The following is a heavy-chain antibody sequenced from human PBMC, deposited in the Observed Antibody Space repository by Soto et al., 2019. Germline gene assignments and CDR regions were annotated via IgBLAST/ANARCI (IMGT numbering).Heavy chain of an antibody. CDR2: IYYSGST. D-gene: IGHD3-22*01. CDR3: ARDVFYYDSSGYGGGMDV. J-gene: IGHJ6*02. Sequence: KPSETLSLTCTVSGGSISSYYWSWIRQPPGKGLEWIGYIYYSGSTNYNPSLKSRVTISVDTSKNQFSLKLSSVTAADTAVYYCARDVFYYDSSGYGGGMDVWGQGTTVTVSS. V-gene: IGHV4-59*01. CDR1: GGSISSYY.